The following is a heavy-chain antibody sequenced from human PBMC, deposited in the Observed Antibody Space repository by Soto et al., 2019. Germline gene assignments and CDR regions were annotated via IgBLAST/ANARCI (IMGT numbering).Heavy chain of an antibody. D-gene: IGHD2-15*01. CDR2: IIPIFGTA. CDR1: GGTFSSYS. CDR3: ARDGGRHSGGIDY. V-gene: IGHV1-69*01. J-gene: IGHJ4*02. Sequence: QVQLVQSGAEVKKPGSSVKVSCKASGGTFSSYSINWVRQAPGQGLEWMGEIIPIFGTANYAQKLQGRVTITADESTSTAYMERSSLRSEDTAVYYCARDGGRHSGGIDYWGQGTLVTVSS.